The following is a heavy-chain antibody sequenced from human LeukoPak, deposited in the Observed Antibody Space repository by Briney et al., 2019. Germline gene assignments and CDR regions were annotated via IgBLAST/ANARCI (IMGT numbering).Heavy chain of an antibody. CDR2: SHYSGAA. J-gene: IGHJ3*01. V-gene: IGHV4-59*01. CDR3: ARWGEGGGYVVRAFDV. CDR1: GVSISSYY. D-gene: IGHD2-15*01. Sequence: SETLSLTCAVSGVSISSYYWNWMRHSPGKGLEWIGFSHYSGAALYNPSLNSRVTISVDTSKNQFSLKLDSVSAADTAVYYCARWGEGGGYVVRAFDVWGPGTMVTVSS.